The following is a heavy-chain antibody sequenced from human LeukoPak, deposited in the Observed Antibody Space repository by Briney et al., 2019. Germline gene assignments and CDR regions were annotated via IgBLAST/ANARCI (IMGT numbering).Heavy chain of an antibody. D-gene: IGHD4-23*01. J-gene: IGHJ4*01. CDR2: ISSSSSYI. V-gene: IGHV3-21*01. CDR1: GFTFSSYS. CDR3: ARDSAVGSSPYYFDY. Sequence: GGSLRLSCAASGFTFSSYSINWVRQAPGKGLEWVSSISSSSSYIYYADSVKGRFTISRDNAKNSLYLQMNSLRAEDTAVYYCARDSAVGSSPYYFDYWGHGTLVTVSS.